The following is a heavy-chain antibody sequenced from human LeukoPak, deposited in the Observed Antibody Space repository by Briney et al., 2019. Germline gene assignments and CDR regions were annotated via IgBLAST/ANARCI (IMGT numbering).Heavy chain of an antibody. Sequence: GGALRLSCAASGFTFSTFAITWVRQAPGKGLEWVSSTTGRSDRTNYAASVKGRFTISRDNAKNSLYLQMSSLRAEDTAVYYCARANDYDNAFDIWGLGTMVTVSS. V-gene: IGHV3-23*01. CDR1: GFTFSTFA. CDR2: TTGRSDRT. CDR3: ARANDYDNAFDI. J-gene: IGHJ3*02. D-gene: IGHD4-17*01.